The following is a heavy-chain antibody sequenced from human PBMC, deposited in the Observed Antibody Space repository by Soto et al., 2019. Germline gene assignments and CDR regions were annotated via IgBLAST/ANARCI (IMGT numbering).Heavy chain of an antibody. V-gene: IGHV1-18*01. J-gene: IGHJ4*02. D-gene: IGHD3-10*01. Sequence: GASVKVSCKASGYTFTSYGISWVRQAPGQGLEWMGWISAYNGNTNYAQKLQGRVTMTTDTSTSTAYMELRSLRSDDTAVYYCARDMGAYGSGPFDYWGQGTLVTVSS. CDR2: ISAYNGNT. CDR1: GYTFTSYG. CDR3: ARDMGAYGSGPFDY.